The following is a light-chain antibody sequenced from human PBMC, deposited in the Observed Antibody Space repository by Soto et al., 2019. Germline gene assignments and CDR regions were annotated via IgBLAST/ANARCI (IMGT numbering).Light chain of an antibody. CDR1: SSDVGGYKY. CDR3: SSYTNSNARV. V-gene: IGLV2-14*01. CDR2: EVS. J-gene: IGLJ1*01. Sequence: QSVLTQPASVSGSPGQSITISCTGTSSDVGGYKYVSWYQQHPGKAPKLMIYEVSNRPSGVSNRFSGSKSGNTASLTISGLQAEDEADYYCSSYTNSNARVFGTGTKVT.